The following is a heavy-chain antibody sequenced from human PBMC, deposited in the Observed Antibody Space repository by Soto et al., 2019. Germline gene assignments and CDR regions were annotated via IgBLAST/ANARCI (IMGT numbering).Heavy chain of an antibody. V-gene: IGHV3-9*01. CDR3: AKDRSYGNYYFDY. CDR2: FKWNSGDV. J-gene: IGHJ4*02. CDR1: GFTFGDYA. Sequence: PGVSLRLSCAASGFTFGDYAMHWVRQVPGKGLEWVSGFKWNSGDVGYADSVKGRFTISRDNARNSLYLQMNSLRPEDTAVYYCAKDRSYGNYYFDYWGQGTLVTVSS. D-gene: IGHD1-7*01.